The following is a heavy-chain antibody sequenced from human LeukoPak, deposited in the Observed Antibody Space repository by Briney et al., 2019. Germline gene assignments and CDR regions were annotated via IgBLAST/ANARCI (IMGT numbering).Heavy chain of an antibody. CDR3: ARANTMIVVANFDY. Sequence: ASVKVSCKASGYTFTSYDNNWVRQAPGQGLEWMGWMNPNSGNTGYAQKFQGRVTITRNTSISTAYMELSSLRSEDTAVYCCARANTMIVVANFDYWGQGALVTVSS. D-gene: IGHD3-22*01. V-gene: IGHV1-8*03. J-gene: IGHJ4*02. CDR1: GYTFTSYD. CDR2: MNPNSGNT.